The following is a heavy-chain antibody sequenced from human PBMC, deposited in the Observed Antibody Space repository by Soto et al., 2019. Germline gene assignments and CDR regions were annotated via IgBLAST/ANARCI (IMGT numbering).Heavy chain of an antibody. Sequence: QVQLQESGPGLVKPSGTLSLTCAVSGDSISSSNWWSWVRQPPGKGLEWIGEIHPSGNTNYNPSLKSRVTMSVDKSNNQSSLKLSSVTAADTAVYYCTKVGAEYLVSTGDRWFDPWGQGTLVTVSS. J-gene: IGHJ5*02. CDR1: GDSISSSNW. CDR2: IHPSGNT. V-gene: IGHV4-4*02. CDR3: TKVGAEYLVSTGDRWFDP. D-gene: IGHD1-26*01.